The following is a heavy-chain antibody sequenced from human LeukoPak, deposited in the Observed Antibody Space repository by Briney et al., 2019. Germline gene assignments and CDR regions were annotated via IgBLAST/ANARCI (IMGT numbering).Heavy chain of an antibody. V-gene: IGHV1-24*01. Sequence: ASVKVSCKVSGYTLTELSMHWVRQAPGKGLEWMGGFDPEDGETIYAQKFQGRVTMTEDTSTDTAYMELSSLRSEDTAVYYCATGITIFGVVMVPFDCWGQGTLVTVSS. CDR1: GYTLTELS. J-gene: IGHJ4*02. CDR3: ATGITIFGVVMVPFDC. D-gene: IGHD3-3*01. CDR2: FDPEDGET.